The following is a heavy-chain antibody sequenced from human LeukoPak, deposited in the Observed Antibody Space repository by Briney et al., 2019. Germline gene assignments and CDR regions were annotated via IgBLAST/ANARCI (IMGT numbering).Heavy chain of an antibody. CDR3: AKRNRWEVYFDY. CDR1: GFTFSSYV. D-gene: IGHD1-26*01. J-gene: IGHJ4*02. V-gene: IGHV3-30*04. CDR2: ISYDGSNE. Sequence: GGSLRLSCAASGFTFSSYVMHWVRQAPGKGLEWVAIISYDGSNEYYADSVKGRFTISRDNSKNTLYLQMNSLRAEDTAVYYCAKRNRWEVYFDYWGQGTLVTVSS.